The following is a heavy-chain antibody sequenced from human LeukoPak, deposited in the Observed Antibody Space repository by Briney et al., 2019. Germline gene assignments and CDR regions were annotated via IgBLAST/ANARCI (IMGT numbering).Heavy chain of an antibody. Sequence: GGSLRLSCAAPGFTFSTYWMYWVRQAPGKGLEWVANIKQDGSHKYYVDSVKGRLTISRDNAKNSLYLQMNSLRVEDTAVYYCVREEGYWGQGTLVTVSS. CDR2: IKQDGSHK. CDR1: GFTFSTYW. CDR3: VREEGY. J-gene: IGHJ4*02. V-gene: IGHV3-7*01.